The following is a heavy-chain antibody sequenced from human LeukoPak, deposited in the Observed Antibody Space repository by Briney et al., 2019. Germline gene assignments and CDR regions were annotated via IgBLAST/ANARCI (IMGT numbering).Heavy chain of an antibody. V-gene: IGHV3-23*01. CDR3: AKGDCSSTSCYGDYFDY. Sequence: GGSLRLSCAASGFTFSSYAMSWVRQAPGKGLEWASAISGSGGSTYYADSVKGRFTISRDNSKNTLYLQMNSLRAEDTAVYYCAKGDCSSTSCYGDYFDYWGQGTLVTVSS. D-gene: IGHD2-2*01. CDR1: GFTFSSYA. CDR2: ISGSGGST. J-gene: IGHJ4*02.